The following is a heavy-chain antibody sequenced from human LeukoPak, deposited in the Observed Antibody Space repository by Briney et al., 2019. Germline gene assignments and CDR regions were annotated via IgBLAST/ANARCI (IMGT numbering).Heavy chain of an antibody. V-gene: IGHV1-69*05. J-gene: IGHJ4*02. CDR2: IIPIFGTA. CDR1: GGTFSSYA. D-gene: IGHD2-15*01. Sequence: ASVKVSCKASGGTFSSYAISWVRQAPGQGLEWMGGIIPIFGTANYAQKFQGRVTITTDESTSTVYMELSSLRSEDTAVYYCASQGGGIPSPIDWGQGTLVTVSS. CDR3: ASQGGGIPSPID.